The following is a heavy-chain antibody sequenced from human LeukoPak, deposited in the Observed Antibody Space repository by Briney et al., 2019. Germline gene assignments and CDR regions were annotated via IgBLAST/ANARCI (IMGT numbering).Heavy chain of an antibody. CDR2: IIPILGIA. Sequence: GASVKVSCKASGCTFSSYAISWVRQAPGQGLEWMGRIIPILGIANYAQKFQGRVTITADKSTSTAYMELSSLRSEATAVYYCARGGIAAAGTDYWGQGTLVTVSS. V-gene: IGHV1-69*04. D-gene: IGHD6-13*01. J-gene: IGHJ4*02. CDR1: GCTFSSYA. CDR3: ARGGIAAAGTDY.